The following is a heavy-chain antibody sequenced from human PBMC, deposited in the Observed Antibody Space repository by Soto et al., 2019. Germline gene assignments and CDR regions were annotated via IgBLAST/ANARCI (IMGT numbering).Heavy chain of an antibody. CDR1: GGSISSYY. CDR2: IYYSGST. CDR3: ARVRPGYYFDY. J-gene: IGHJ4*02. D-gene: IGHD3-10*01. V-gene: IGHV4-59*12. Sequence: SETLSLTCTVSGGSISSYYWSWIRQPPGKGLEWIGYIYYSGSTNYNPSLKSRVTISVDTSKNSLYLEMNSLRDEDTAVYFCARVRPGYYFDYWGQGILVTVSS.